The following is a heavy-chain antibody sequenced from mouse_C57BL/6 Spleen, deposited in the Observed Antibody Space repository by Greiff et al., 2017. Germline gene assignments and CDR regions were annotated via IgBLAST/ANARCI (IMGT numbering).Heavy chain of an antibody. CDR3: ARLDGYYGDFDY. D-gene: IGHD2-3*01. Sequence: EVKVVESGGGLVKPGGSLKLSCAASGFTFSDYGMHWVRQAPEKGLEWVAYISSGSSTIYYADTVKGRFTISRDNAKNTLFLQMTSLRSEDTAMYYCARLDGYYGDFDYWGQGTSLTVSS. CDR2: ISSGSSTI. V-gene: IGHV5-17*01. J-gene: IGHJ2*02. CDR1: GFTFSDYG.